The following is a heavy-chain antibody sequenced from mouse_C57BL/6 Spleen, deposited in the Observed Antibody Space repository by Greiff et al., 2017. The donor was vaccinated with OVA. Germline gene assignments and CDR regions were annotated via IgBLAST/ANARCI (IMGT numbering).Heavy chain of an antibody. V-gene: IGHV1-69*01. CDR3: ARSPSITTVGYFDY. D-gene: IGHD1-1*01. J-gene: IGHJ2*01. Sequence: QVQLKQPGAELVMPGASVKLSCKASGYTFTSYWMHWVKQRPGQGLEWIGEIDPSDSYTNYNQKFKGKSTLTVDKSSSTAYMQLSSLTSEDSAVYYCARSPSITTVGYFDYWGQGTTLTVSS. CDR1: GYTFTSYW. CDR2: IDPSDSYT.